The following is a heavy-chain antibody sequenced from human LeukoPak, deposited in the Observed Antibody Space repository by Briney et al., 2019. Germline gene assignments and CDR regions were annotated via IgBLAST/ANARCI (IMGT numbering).Heavy chain of an antibody. D-gene: IGHD3-10*01. Sequence: GGSLRLSCAASGFTFSNAWMTWVRQAPGKGLEWVGRIKSKSDGGTTDYDTPVKGRFTISRDDSKNTVYLQMNSLKTEDTATFYCTTYTMGAFDSWGQGTLVTVSS. J-gene: IGHJ4*02. CDR1: GFTFSNAW. V-gene: IGHV3-15*01. CDR2: IKSKSDGGTT. CDR3: TTYTMGAFDS.